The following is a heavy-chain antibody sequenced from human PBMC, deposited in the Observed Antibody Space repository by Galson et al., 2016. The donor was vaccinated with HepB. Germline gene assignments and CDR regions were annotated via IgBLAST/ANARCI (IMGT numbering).Heavy chain of an antibody. CDR3: AKDRGIGYSYGYSSEYYGMDG. Sequence: SLRLSCAASGFTFNNNAMNWVRQVPGKGLEWVSAISGSGGYTYYAGSVKGRFTISRVNSKNTLYLQMDRLRVEDTAVYYCAKDRGIGYSYGYSSEYYGMDGWGPGTTVTVSS. CDR2: ISGSGGYT. J-gene: IGHJ6*02. D-gene: IGHD5-18*01. CDR1: GFTFNNNA. V-gene: IGHV3-23*01.